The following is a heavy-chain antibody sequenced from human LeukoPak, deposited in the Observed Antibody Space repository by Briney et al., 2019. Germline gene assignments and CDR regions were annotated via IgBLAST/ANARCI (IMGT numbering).Heavy chain of an antibody. J-gene: IGHJ5*02. V-gene: IGHV5-51*01. D-gene: IGHD2-21*02. CDR3: ARLPQWGVTGSWFDP. Sequence: GYSFTRYSSSFQGQVTISADKSISTAYLQWTSLKASDTAIYYCARLPQWGVTGSWFDPWGQGTLVTVSS. CDR2: GYSFT.